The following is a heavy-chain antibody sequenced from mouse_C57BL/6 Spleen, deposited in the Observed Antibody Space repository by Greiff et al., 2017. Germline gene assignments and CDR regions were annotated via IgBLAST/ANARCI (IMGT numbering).Heavy chain of an antibody. CDR3: AQGRLLPMDY. J-gene: IGHJ4*01. CDR2: IYPNYGAT. D-gene: IGHD2-13*01. Sequence: VQLKQSGPELVKPGASVKISCKASGYSFTDYNMNWVKQSNGKRLEWIGVIYPNYGATNYNQKFKGKATLTVDQSSSTAYMQLNSLTSDASAVYYCAQGRLLPMDYWGQGTSVTVSS. CDR1: GYSFTDYN. V-gene: IGHV1-39*01.